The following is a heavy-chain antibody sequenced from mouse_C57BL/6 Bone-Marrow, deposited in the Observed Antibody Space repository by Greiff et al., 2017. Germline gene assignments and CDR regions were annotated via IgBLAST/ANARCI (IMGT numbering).Heavy chain of an antibody. CDR1: GYTFTSYD. CDR2: IYPRDGST. CDR3: ARLEFGGRSGDWYFDV. V-gene: IGHV1-85*01. J-gene: IGHJ1*03. D-gene: IGHD1-1*01. Sequence: QVQLQQSGPELVKPGASVKLSCKASGYTFTSYDINWVKQRPGQGLEWIGWIYPRDGSTKYNEKFKGKATLTVDTSSSTAYMELHSLTSEDSAVYFCARLEFGGRSGDWYFDVWGTGTTVTVSS.